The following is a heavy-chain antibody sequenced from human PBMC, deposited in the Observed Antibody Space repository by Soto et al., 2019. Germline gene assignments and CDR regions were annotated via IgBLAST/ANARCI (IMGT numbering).Heavy chain of an antibody. D-gene: IGHD2-15*01. CDR2: ISGSGGST. CDR1: GFTFSSYA. V-gene: IGHV3-23*01. CDR3: AKDRNILDPTVDY. J-gene: IGHJ4*02. Sequence: GGSLRLSCAASGFTFSSYAMSWVRQAPGKRLEWVSSISGSGGSTYYADSVKGRFTISRDNSKNTLYLQMNSLRAEDTAVYYRAKDRNILDPTVDYWGQGTLVTVSS.